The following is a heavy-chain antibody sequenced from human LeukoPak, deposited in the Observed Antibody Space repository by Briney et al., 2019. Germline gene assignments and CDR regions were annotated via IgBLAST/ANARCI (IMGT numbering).Heavy chain of an antibody. CDR2: ISYDGSNK. CDR3: AKEQGRFWSGYYTYEAFDI. J-gene: IGHJ3*02. D-gene: IGHD3-3*01. CDR1: GFTFSSYG. Sequence: GGSLRLSCAASGFTFSSYGIQWVRQAPGKGLEWVAVISYDGSNKYYADSVKGRFTISRDNSKNTLYLQMNSLRAEDTAVCYCAKEQGRFWSGYYTYEAFDIWGQGTMVTVSS. V-gene: IGHV3-30*18.